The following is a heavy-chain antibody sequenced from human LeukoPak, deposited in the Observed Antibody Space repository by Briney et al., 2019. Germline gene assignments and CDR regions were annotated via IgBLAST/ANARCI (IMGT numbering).Heavy chain of an antibody. Sequence: PGGSLRLSCAASGFTFSSYSMNWVRQAPGKGLEWVSYISSNSSTIYYADSVKGRFTISRDNAKNSLYLQMNSLRAEDTAVYYCARAPRDIVVVPAARAFDIWGQGTMVTVSS. CDR1: GFTFSSYS. CDR3: ARAPRDIVVVPAARAFDI. V-gene: IGHV3-48*01. CDR2: ISSNSSTI. J-gene: IGHJ3*02. D-gene: IGHD2-2*01.